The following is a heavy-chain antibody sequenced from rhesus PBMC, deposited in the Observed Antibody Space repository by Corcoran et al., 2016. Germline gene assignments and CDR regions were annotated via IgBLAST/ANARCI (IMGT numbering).Heavy chain of an antibody. V-gene: IGHV4-169*02. CDR2: IYGSGSST. CDR1: GDSISSRS. D-gene: IGHD4-23*01. CDR3: ARDYEYSNYYGLDS. J-gene: IGHJ6*01. Sequence: QLQLQESGPGLVKPSETLSVTCAVSGDSISSRSWSWLRPAPGKGLEWFGYIYGSGSSTKYNPTRKSRVTLSVDTSKNQLSLKLSSVTAADTAVYYCARDYEYSNYYGLDSWGQGVVVTVSS.